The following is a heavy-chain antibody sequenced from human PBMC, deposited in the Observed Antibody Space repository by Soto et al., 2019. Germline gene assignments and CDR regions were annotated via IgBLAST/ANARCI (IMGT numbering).Heavy chain of an antibody. Sequence: EVQLLESGGGLVQPGGSLRLSCAASGLTFSSYAMSWVRQAPGQGLEWVSGISGSGGITHYADSVKGRFTISRDNSRNTLHLQMISLRAEDTVVYYCAKDLGYGSSWRYALDMWGQGTLVTVSS. CDR2: ISGSGGIT. D-gene: IGHD6-13*01. J-gene: IGHJ3*02. V-gene: IGHV3-23*01. CDR1: GLTFSSYA. CDR3: AKDLGYGSSWRYALDM.